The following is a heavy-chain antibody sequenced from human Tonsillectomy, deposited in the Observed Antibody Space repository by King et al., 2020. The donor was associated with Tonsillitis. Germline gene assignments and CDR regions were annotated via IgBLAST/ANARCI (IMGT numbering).Heavy chain of an antibody. Sequence: VQLQESGPGLVKPSETLSLTCTVSGGSISSYYWSWIRQPPGKGLEWIGYIYYSGSTNYNPSLKSRVTISVETSKNQFSLKLSSVTAADTAVYYCASKVIWGSDWYFDLWGRGTLVTVSS. J-gene: IGHJ2*01. V-gene: IGHV4-59*08. D-gene: IGHD3-16*01. CDR3: ASKVIWGSDWYFDL. CDR2: IYYSGST. CDR1: GGSISSYY.